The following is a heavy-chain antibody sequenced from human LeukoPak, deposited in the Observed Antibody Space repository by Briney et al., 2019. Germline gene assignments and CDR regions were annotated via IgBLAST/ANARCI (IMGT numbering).Heavy chain of an antibody. CDR3: AGERGEEYSSGWYKRNYFDN. CDR2: GDYSGGT. V-gene: IGHV4-59*12. Sequence: SETLSLTCTVSGGSISSYYWSWIHQPPGKGLEWIASGDYSGGTYYNPSLESRVAISADMSKNQFSLKLTSVTGADTAVYYCAGERGEEYSSGWYKRNYFDNWGQGIRVTVSS. J-gene: IGHJ4*02. CDR1: GGSISSYY. D-gene: IGHD6-19*01.